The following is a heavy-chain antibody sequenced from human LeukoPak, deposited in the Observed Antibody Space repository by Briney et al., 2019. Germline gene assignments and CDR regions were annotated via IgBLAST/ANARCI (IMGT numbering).Heavy chain of an antibody. CDR1: GGSISSSSYY. Sequence: SGTLSLTCAVSGGSISSSSYYWGWIRQPPGKGLEWIGSIYYSGSTYYNPSLKSRVTISVDTSKNQFSLKLSSVTAADTAVYYCARGNDGWHFDYWGQGTLVTVSS. J-gene: IGHJ4*02. D-gene: IGHD5-24*01. CDR3: ARGNDGWHFDY. CDR2: IYYSGST. V-gene: IGHV4-39*01.